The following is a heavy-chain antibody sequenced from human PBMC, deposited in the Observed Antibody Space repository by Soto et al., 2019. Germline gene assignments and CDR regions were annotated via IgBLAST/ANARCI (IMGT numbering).Heavy chain of an antibody. Sequence: SGPTLVNPTQTLTLTCTFSGFSLSTSGMCVSWIRQPPGKALEWLARIDWDDDKYYSTSLKTRLTISKDTSKNQEVLTMNNMDPLDTATYYCARIRHDIVLVPANVEYYYYMGVWGKRTTVPVAS. J-gene: IGHJ6*03. CDR2: IDWDDDK. CDR3: ARIRHDIVLVPANVEYYYYMGV. D-gene: IGHD2-2*01. CDR1: GFSLSTSGMC. V-gene: IGHV2-70*11.